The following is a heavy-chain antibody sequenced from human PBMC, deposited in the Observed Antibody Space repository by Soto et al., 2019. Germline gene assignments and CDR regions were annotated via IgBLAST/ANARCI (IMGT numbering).Heavy chain of an antibody. CDR1: GLIVSNNYS. Sequence: PGGSMRLSCAASGLIVSNNYSINWVRKAPGKGLEWVATISGTGGSTYYADSVKGRFTISRDNSKNTLYLQMNSLRVEDTAVYYCAKDRLGGNFDYWGQGTQVTVSS. V-gene: IGHV3-23*01. J-gene: IGHJ4*02. CDR2: ISGTGGST. CDR3: AKDRLGGNFDY.